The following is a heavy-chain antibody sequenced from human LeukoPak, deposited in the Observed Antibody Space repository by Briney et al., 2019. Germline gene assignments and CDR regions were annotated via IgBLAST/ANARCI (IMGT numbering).Heavy chain of an antibody. D-gene: IGHD1-26*01. CDR2: MRQDGNEK. Sequence: GGSLRLSCVASGFTFSSYWMTWVRQAPGKGLEWVANMRQDGNEKYYVDSVRGRFTISRDNAKNSLYLQMNSLRAEDTAVYYCARTGGEGAPDYWGQGTLVTVSS. CDR1: GFTFSSYW. V-gene: IGHV3-7*01. CDR3: ARTGGEGAPDY. J-gene: IGHJ4*02.